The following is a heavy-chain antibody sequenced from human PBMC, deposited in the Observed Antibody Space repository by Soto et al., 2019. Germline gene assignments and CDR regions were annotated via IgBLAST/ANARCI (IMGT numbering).Heavy chain of an antibody. Sequence: GGSLRLSCAAPGFTFSDYYMSWIRQAPGKGLEWVSYISSSGSTIYYADSVKGRFTISRDNAKNSLYLQMNSLRAEDTAVYYCASNIAAAYYYGMDVWGQGTTVTVSS. D-gene: IGHD6-13*01. V-gene: IGHV3-11*01. J-gene: IGHJ6*02. CDR1: GFTFSDYY. CDR2: ISSSGSTI. CDR3: ASNIAAAYYYGMDV.